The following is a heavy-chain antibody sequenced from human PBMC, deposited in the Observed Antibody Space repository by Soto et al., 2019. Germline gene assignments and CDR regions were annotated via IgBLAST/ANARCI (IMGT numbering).Heavy chain of an antibody. Sequence: SETLSLTCTVSGGSISSGGYYWSWIRQHPGKGLEWIGYIYYSGSTYYNPSLKSRVTISVDTSKNQFSLKLSSVTAADTAVYYCARYGATSTYFDYWGQGTLVTVSS. CDR3: ARYGATSTYFDY. CDR1: GGSISSGGYY. CDR2: IYYSGST. J-gene: IGHJ4*02. D-gene: IGHD3-10*01. V-gene: IGHV4-31*03.